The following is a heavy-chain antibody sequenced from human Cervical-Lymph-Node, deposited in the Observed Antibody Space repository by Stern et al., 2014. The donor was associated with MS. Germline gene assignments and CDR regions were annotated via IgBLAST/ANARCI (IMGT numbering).Heavy chain of an antibody. CDR2: LYYSGST. D-gene: IGHD3-16*02. J-gene: IGHJ4*02. Sequence: QVQLQESGPGLVKPSEILSLMCSVSSGFIGNNYWSWIRQPPGKGLEWIGHLYYSGSTYYNPSLKSRVTISLDTSKNQLSLRLSSVTAADTAVYYCARAGPYDYIWGNFRHRAFYFDSWGQGALVTVSS. CDR3: ARAGPYDYIWGNFRHRAFYFDS. V-gene: IGHV4-59*01. CDR1: SGFIGNNY.